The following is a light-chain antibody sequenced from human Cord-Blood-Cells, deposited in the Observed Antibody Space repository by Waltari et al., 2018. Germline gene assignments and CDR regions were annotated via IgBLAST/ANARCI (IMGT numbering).Light chain of an antibody. CDR1: SSDVGGYNY. CDR3: SSYTSSSTLV. J-gene: IGLJ2*01. V-gene: IGLV2-14*01. CDR2: EVS. Sequence: QSALTQPASVSGSPGQSITISCTGTSSDVGGYNYVSWYQQHPGKAPKLMIYEVSNRPSGVSNRCSGSKSGNTTSLTISVLQAEDEADYYCSSYTSSSTLVFGGGTKLTVL.